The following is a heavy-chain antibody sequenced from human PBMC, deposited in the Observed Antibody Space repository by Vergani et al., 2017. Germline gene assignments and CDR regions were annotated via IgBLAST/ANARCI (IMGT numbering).Heavy chain of an antibody. J-gene: IGHJ4*02. Sequence: QVQLQESGPGLVKPSQTLSLTCTVSGGSISSGDYYWSWIRQPPGKGLEWIGYIYYSGSTYYNPSLKSRVTISVDTSKNQFSLKLSSVTAADTAVYYCATEYYDILTGYYTGFDYWGQGTLVTVSS. CDR2: IYYSGST. CDR3: ATEYYDILTGYYTGFDY. V-gene: IGHV4-30-4*08. CDR1: GGSISSGDYY. D-gene: IGHD3-9*01.